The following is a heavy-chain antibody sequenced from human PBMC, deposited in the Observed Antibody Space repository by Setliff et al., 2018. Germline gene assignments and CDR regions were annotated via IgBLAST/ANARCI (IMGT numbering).Heavy chain of an antibody. J-gene: IGHJ6*02. CDR3: AREVNDNFWSGYLYYYGMDV. V-gene: IGHV3-74*01. D-gene: IGHD3-3*01. CDR1: GFTFSSYW. Sequence: SCAASGFTFSSYWMHWVRQAPGKGLVWVSRINSDGSSTSYADSVKGRFTISRDNAKNTLYLQMNSLRVEDTAVYYCAREVNDNFWSGYLYYYGMDVWGQGTTVTVSS. CDR2: INSDGSST.